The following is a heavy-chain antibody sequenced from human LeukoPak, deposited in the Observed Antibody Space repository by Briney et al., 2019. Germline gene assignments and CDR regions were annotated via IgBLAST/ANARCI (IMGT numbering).Heavy chain of an antibody. J-gene: IGHJ4*02. D-gene: IGHD1-1*01. V-gene: IGHV3-53*01. CDR1: GFTATRTN. CDR2: IHGVGDT. Sequence: GGPLRPSVKAPGFTATRTNISWAAKAPGKGLEWVSIIHGVGDTFYADSVKGRFTISRDNSNNMVYLQMNSLTVEDTAVYYCARQGTGLDYWGQGTLVTASS. CDR3: ARQGTGLDY.